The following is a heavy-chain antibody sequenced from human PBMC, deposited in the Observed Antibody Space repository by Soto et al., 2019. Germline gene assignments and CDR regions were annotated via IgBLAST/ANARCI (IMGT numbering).Heavy chain of an antibody. Sequence: QVQLVQSGAEVKKPGPSVKVSCQASGGSFSDYAISWVRQAPGQGLEWMGGIIPMLGIADNAQKFQGRVIITADEYSSTVYMELSSLSSEDTAVYYCARDGDYYDRSGFQRDDHYYGMDVWGQGTTVTVAS. CDR3: ARDGDYYDRSGFQRDDHYYGMDV. D-gene: IGHD3-22*01. V-gene: IGHV1-69*01. J-gene: IGHJ6*02. CDR2: IIPMLGIA. CDR1: GGSFSDYA.